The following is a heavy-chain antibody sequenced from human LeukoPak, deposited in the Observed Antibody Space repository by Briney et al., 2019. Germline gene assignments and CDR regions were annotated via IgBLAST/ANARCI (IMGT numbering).Heavy chain of an antibody. J-gene: IGHJ3*02. CDR1: GFTFSSYA. Sequence: PGRPLRLSCAASGFTFSSYAMHWVRQAPGKGLVWVSRINSDGSSTSYADSVKGRFTISRDNAKNTLYLQMNSLGAEDTAVYYCARDKVPLNAFDIWGQGTMVTVSS. V-gene: IGHV3-74*01. CDR3: ARDKVPLNAFDI. CDR2: INSDGSST.